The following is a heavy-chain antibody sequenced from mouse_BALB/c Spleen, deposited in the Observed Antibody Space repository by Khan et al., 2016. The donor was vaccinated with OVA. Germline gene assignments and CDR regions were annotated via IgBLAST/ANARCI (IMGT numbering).Heavy chain of an antibody. CDR2: INSNGGST. CDR3: ARMARTIN. Sequence: EVELVVSGGGLVQPGGSLKLSCAASGFTFSSYGLSWVRQTPDKRLELVATINSNGGSTYYPDSVKGRFPISRDNAKNTLYLQMSSLKSEDTAMYYCARMARTINWGQGTTLTVSS. V-gene: IGHV5-6-3*01. J-gene: IGHJ2*01. CDR1: GFTFSSYG.